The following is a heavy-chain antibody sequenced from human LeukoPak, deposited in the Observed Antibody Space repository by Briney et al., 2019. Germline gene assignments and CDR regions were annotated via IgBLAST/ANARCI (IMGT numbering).Heavy chain of an antibody. Sequence: GGSLRLSCAASEFTFSNFWMSWVRQAPGKGLEWVASIKQDGSEKYHVDSVKGRFTISRDTAKNSPYLQMNSLRAEDSAVYYCAREGSSWYADYWGQGTLVTVSS. CDR3: AREGSSWYADY. CDR2: IKQDGSEK. CDR1: EFTFSNFW. D-gene: IGHD6-13*01. J-gene: IGHJ4*02. V-gene: IGHV3-7*01.